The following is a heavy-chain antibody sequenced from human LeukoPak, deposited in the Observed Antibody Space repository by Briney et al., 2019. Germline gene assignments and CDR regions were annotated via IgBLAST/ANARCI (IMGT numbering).Heavy chain of an antibody. CDR3: ARDQEIVVVMITFDY. V-gene: IGHV3-30-3*01. Sequence: GGSLRLSCAASGFTFSSYAMHWVRRAPGKGLEWEAVISYDGSNKYYADSVKGRFTISRDNSKNTLYLQMNSLRAEDTAVYYCARDQEIVVVMITFDYWGQGTLVTVSS. J-gene: IGHJ4*02. CDR2: ISYDGSNK. CDR1: GFTFSSYA. D-gene: IGHD3-22*01.